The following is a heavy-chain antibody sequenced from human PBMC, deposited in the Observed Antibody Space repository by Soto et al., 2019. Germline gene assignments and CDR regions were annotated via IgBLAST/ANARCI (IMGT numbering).Heavy chain of an antibody. V-gene: IGHV3-23*01. CDR3: ARGGGYCTPTSCAIDS. CDR2: VSLAGDRT. D-gene: IGHD2-8*01. CDR1: RFSFSSYE. J-gene: IGHJ4*02. Sequence: GGSLRLSCVASRFSFSSYEMSWVRQAAGKGLEWVSRVSLAGDRTNYAGSVKGRFTVSRDNFKNTLYLEMDSLRPEDTAIYYCARGGGYCTPTSCAIDSWGRGTPVTVSS.